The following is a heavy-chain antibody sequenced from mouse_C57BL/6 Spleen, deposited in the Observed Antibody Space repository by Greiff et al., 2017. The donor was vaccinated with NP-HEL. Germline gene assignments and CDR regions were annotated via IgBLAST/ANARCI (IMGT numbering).Heavy chain of an antibody. V-gene: IGHV2-2*01. J-gene: IGHJ4*01. CDR2: IWSGGST. D-gene: IGHD2-4*01. Sequence: VQLQQSGPGLVQPSQSLSITCTVSGFSLTSYGVHWVRQSPGKGLEWLGVIWSGGSTDYNAAFISRLSISKDNSKSQVFFKMNSLQADDTAIYYCARGMITTGYYAMDYWGQGTSVTVSS. CDR3: ARGMITTGYYAMDY. CDR1: GFSLTSYG.